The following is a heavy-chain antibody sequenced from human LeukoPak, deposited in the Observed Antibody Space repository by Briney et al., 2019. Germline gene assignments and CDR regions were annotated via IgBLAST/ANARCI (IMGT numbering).Heavy chain of an antibody. Sequence: ASVKVSCKASGYTFTGYYMHWVRQAPGQGLEWMGWISAYNGNTNYAQKLQGRVTMTTDTSTSTAYMELRSLRSDDTAVYYCARHYYDSSGYPPSEVVDYWGQGTLVTVSS. CDR3: ARHYYDSSGYPPSEVVDY. V-gene: IGHV1-18*04. J-gene: IGHJ4*02. CDR1: GYTFTGYY. D-gene: IGHD3-22*01. CDR2: ISAYNGNT.